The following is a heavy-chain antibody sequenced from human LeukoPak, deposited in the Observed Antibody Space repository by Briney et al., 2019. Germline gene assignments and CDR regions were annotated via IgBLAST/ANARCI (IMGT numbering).Heavy chain of an antibody. CDR1: GFTFSSYA. J-gene: IGHJ4*02. V-gene: IGHV3-23*01. Sequence: GGSLRLSCAASGFTFSSYAMSWVRQAPGKGLEWVSAIGGSGGSTYYADSVKGRFTISRDNSKNTLYLQMNSLRAEDTAVYYCAKETDCTNGVCYYFDYWGQGTLVTVSS. CDR2: IGGSGGST. D-gene: IGHD2-8*01. CDR3: AKETDCTNGVCYYFDY.